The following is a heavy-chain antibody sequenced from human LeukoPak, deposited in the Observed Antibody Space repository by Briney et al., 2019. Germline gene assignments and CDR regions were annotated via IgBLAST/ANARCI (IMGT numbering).Heavy chain of an antibody. J-gene: IGHJ4*02. V-gene: IGHV3-73*01. CDR1: GFTFSGSA. Sequence: GGSLRLSCAAYGFTFSGSAMHWVRQASGKGLEWIGRLRSKANSYATAYAASVKGRFTISRDDSKNTAYLEMNSLKTEDTAVYYCSRREDYYDSSGYYYYFDNWGQGTLVTVSS. CDR3: SRREDYYDSSGYYYYFDN. CDR2: LRSKANSYAT. D-gene: IGHD3-22*01.